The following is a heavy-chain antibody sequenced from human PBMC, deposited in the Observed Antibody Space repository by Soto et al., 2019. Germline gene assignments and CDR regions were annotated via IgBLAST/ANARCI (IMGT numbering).Heavy chain of an antibody. D-gene: IGHD6-13*01. CDR1: GFTFSSYG. J-gene: IGHJ3*02. V-gene: IGHV3-33*01. Sequence: QVQLVESGGDGVQPGRELRLSCAASGFTFSSYGMHWVRQAPGKGLEWVAVIWYDGSNKYYADSVKGRFTISRDNSKNTLYLQMDSLRAEDTAVYYCARDPESRNDASDIWGQGTMVTVSS. CDR2: IWYDGSNK. CDR3: ARDPESRNDASDI.